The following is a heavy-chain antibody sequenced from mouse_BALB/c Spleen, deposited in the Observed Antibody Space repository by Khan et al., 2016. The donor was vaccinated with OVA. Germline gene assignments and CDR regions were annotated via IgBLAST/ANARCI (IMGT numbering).Heavy chain of an antibody. CDR2: INPATDYT. CDR3: VNHGSSSAWFTY. J-gene: IGHJ3*01. V-gene: IGHV1-7*01. Sequence: QVQLKQSGSELAKPGASVKMSCKASGYTFTSYWMHWVKQRPGPGLEWIGYINPATDYTEYNQKFKNKATLTADKSSSTAYMQLNSLTSEDSAVYYCVNHGSSSAWFTYWGQGTPVTVSA. D-gene: IGHD1-1*01. CDR1: GYTFTSYW.